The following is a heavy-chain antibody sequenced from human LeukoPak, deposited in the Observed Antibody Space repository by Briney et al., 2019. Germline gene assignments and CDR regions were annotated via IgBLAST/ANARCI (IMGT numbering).Heavy chain of an antibody. V-gene: IGHV3-23*01. CDR2: ISGSGGST. Sequence: GGSLRLSCAASGFTFSSYGRSWVRQAPGKGLEWVSAISGSGGSTYYADSVKGRFTISRDNSKNTLYLQMNSLRAEDTAVYYCAKDVWGPDDDGWGQGTLVTVSS. J-gene: IGHJ4*02. CDR1: GFTFSSYG. D-gene: IGHD1-26*01. CDR3: AKDVWGPDDDG.